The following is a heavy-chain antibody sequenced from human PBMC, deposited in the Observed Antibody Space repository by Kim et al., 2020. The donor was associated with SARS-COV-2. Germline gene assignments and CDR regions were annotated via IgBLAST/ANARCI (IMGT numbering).Heavy chain of an antibody. D-gene: IGHD3-16*01. CDR2: IKPDGSEK. Sequence: GGSLRLSCVASGFNFRSSWMAWARQAPGKGLEWVTNIKPDGSEKYYVDSVKGRFTMSRDNAKNSLYLQMDSLRGEDTAVYYCVLGQGASWGQGTLVTVSS. CDR1: GFNFRSSW. CDR3: VLGQGAS. J-gene: IGHJ5*02. V-gene: IGHV3-7*01.